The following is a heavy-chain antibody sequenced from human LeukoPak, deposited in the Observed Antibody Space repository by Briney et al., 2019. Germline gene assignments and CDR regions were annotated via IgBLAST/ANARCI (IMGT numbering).Heavy chain of an antibody. CDR2: IYYTESS. J-gene: IGHJ6*03. Sequence: SETLSLTCTVSGGSINSFYWTWIRQPPGKGLEWIGYIYYTESSYSNPSLKSRVTISVDTSKNQFSLKLSSVTAADTAVYYCARGKGYRNGWSNAGYYYHMDVWGKGTTVTVSS. CDR3: ARGKGYRNGWSNAGYYYHMDV. CDR1: GGSINSFY. D-gene: IGHD5-18*01. V-gene: IGHV4-59*01.